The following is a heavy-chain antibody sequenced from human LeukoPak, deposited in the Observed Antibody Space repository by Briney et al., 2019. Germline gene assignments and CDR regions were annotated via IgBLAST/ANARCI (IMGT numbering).Heavy chain of an antibody. J-gene: IGHJ4*02. V-gene: IGHV1-18*01. Sequence: ASVTVSCKASGYTFTSYGISWVRQAPGQGLEWMGWISAYNGNTNYAQKLQGRVTMTTDTSTSTAYMGLRSLRSDDTAVYYCARVEGYCGGSSCYYTRRVGDYWGQGTLVTVSS. CDR1: GYTFTSYG. D-gene: IGHD2-15*01. CDR3: ARVEGYCGGSSCYYTRRVGDY. CDR2: ISAYNGNT.